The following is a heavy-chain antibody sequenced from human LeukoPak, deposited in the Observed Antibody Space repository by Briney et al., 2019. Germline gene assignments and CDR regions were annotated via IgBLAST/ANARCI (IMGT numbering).Heavy chain of an antibody. J-gene: IGHJ3*02. Sequence: PSETLSLTCTVAGGSIRSYYWSWVRQPPGKGLEWIGYIYYDGSTNYNPSLKSRFTISVDTSKNQFSLKLSSVTAADTAVYYCARENTMVRGAFDAFDIWGQGTMVTVSS. CDR1: GGSIRSYY. CDR3: ARENTMVRGAFDAFDI. CDR2: IYYDGST. D-gene: IGHD3-10*01. V-gene: IGHV4-59*12.